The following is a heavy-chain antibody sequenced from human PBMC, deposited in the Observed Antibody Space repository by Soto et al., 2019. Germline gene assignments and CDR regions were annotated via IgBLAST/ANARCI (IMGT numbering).Heavy chain of an antibody. J-gene: IGHJ6*02. CDR2: IYYSGST. CDR3: ARVGTSCHSGGCYYYYGLGL. D-gene: IGHD1-26*01. V-gene: IGHV4-61*01. Sequence: QVRLQESGPGLVKPSETLSLSCLVSGDSVGNGPYYWSWIRQPPVKGLEWIGYIYYSGSTNLNPSLESRVNISIDTSKNQFSLKLRSVTAADAAVYFCARVGTSCHSGGCYYYYGLGLWGQGTTVAISS. CDR1: GDSVGNGPYY.